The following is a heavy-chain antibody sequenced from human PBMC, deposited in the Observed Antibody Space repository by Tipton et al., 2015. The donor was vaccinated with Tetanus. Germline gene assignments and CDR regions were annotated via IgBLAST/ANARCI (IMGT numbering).Heavy chain of an antibody. CDR2: IDSAGDT. V-gene: IGHV3-13*01. J-gene: IGHJ4*02. CDR3: AKDGCFSVGCLGSDY. D-gene: IGHD5/OR15-5a*01. CDR1: GFTFSTFD. Sequence: SLRLSCAASGFTFSTFDMHWVRQVTGKGLEWVSAIDSAGDTYYPDSVKGRFTISRDNSKNTLYLQMNSLRAEDTAVYYCAKDGCFSVGCLGSDYWGQGNLVTVSS.